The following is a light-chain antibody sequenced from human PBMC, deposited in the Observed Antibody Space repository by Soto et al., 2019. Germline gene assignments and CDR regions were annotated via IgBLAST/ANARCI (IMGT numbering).Light chain of an antibody. CDR1: QGISSY. CDR3: QQLNSYPR. CDR2: AAP. Sequence: DIQLTPSPSFLSASVGDRVTITCRASQGISSYLAWYQQNPGKAPKLMFYAAPTLHSGVPSRFSGSGSGTEFTLTISSLQPEDFATYYCQQLNSYPRFGPGTKVDIK. J-gene: IGKJ3*01. V-gene: IGKV1-9*01.